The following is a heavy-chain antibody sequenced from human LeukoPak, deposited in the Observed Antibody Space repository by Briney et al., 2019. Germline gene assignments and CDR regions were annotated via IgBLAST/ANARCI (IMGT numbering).Heavy chain of an antibody. CDR1: GGTFSSYA. J-gene: IGHJ4*02. V-gene: IGHV1-69*04. CDR3: ARDLDCSGGSCPTEPDDY. D-gene: IGHD2-15*01. Sequence: SVKVSCKASGGTFSSYAISWVRQAPGQGLEWMGRIIPILGIANYAQKFQGRVTITADKSPSTAYMELSSLRSEDTAVYYCARDLDCSGGSCPTEPDDYWGQGTLVTVSS. CDR2: IIPILGIA.